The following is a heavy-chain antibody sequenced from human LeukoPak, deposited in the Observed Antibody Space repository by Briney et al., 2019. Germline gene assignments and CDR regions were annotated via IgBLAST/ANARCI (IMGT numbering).Heavy chain of an antibody. CDR1: GDSINNVNYF. CDR2: IHYSGNT. D-gene: IGHD6-19*01. CDR3: ARQTVADYYFDY. Sequence: SETLSLTCSLSGDSINNVNYFWVWNRLPPEKGLEWIASIHYSGNTYYNPSFRSRAAISMDTSKNQFSLRLSSVTAADTAVYYCARQTVADYYFDYWAREPWSPSPQ. J-gene: IGHJ4*02. V-gene: IGHV4-39*01.